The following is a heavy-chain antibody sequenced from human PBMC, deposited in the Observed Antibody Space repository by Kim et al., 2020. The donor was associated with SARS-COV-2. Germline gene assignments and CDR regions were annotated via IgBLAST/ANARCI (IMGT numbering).Heavy chain of an antibody. V-gene: IGHV3-23*01. Sequence: DYVKHRLTISRDNSNTTLYLQMNSLRAEDTAVYYCAKKRGYSSSWEDFDYWGQGTLVTVSS. J-gene: IGHJ4*02. D-gene: IGHD6-13*01. CDR3: AKKRGYSSSWEDFDY.